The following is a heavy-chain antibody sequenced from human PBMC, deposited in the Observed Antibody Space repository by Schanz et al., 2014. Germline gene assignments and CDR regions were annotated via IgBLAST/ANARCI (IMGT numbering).Heavy chain of an antibody. CDR3: TADLWFGAVWGVW. CDR1: GFTLNNAW. Sequence: EVQLVESGGGLVKPGGSLRLSCATSGFTLNNAWMNWVRQAPGKGLQWVARIKSKTDGGTRDYAAPVKGRFTISTDDSKSPVYLQRNRLQPEHAAVYYCTADLWFGAVWGVWWGQGTLVTVSS. D-gene: IGHD3-10*01. V-gene: IGHV3-15*01. J-gene: IGHJ4*02. CDR2: IKSKTDGGTR.